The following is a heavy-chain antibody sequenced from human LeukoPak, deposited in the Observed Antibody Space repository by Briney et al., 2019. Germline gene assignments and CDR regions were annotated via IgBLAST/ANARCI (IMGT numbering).Heavy chain of an antibody. V-gene: IGHV4-39*01. Sequence: SETLSLTCTVSGGSISSSSYYWGWIRQPPGKGLEWIGSIYYSGSTYYNPSLKSRVTISVDTSKNQFSLKLSSVTAADTAVYYCARRDSYSSGYYYFDYWGQGTLVTVSS. D-gene: IGHD3-22*01. CDR1: GGSISSSSYY. CDR2: IYYSGST. J-gene: IGHJ4*02. CDR3: ARRDSYSSGYYYFDY.